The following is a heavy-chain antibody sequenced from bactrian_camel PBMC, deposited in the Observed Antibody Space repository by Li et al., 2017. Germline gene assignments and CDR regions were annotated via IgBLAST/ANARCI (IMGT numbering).Heavy chain of an antibody. V-gene: IGHV3S54*01. J-gene: IGHJ6*01. CDR1: GNILVSRQC. CDR2: IDSGTRKT. Sequence: HVQLVESGGGSVQPGGSLRLSCSLSGNILVSRQCTAWFRQPPGEERELIATIDSGTRKTWSADSVRGRFTASKDNAKNTLYLQMNSLKPEDTAMYYCAADWLYSGRCSGAPRADFSDWGQGTQVTVS. D-gene: IGHD2*01. CDR3: AADWLYSGRCSGAPRADFSD.